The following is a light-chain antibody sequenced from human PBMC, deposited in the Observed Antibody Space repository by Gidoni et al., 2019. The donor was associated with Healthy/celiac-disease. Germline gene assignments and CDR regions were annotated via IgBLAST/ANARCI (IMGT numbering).Light chain of an antibody. J-gene: IGKJ4*01. CDR2: DAS. Sequence: DLQMTHSPSSLSASVGDRVTITCQASQDISNYLNWYQQKPGKAPKLLIYDASNLETGVPSRFSGSGSGTDFTLTISSLQPEDIATYYCQQYDNPPLTFGGGTKVEIK. V-gene: IGKV1-33*01. CDR1: QDISNY. CDR3: QQYDNPPLT.